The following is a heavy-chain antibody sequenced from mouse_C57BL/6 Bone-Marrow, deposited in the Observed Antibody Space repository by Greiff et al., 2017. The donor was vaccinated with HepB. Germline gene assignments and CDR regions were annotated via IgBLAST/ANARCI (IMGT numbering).Heavy chain of an antibody. J-gene: IGHJ3*01. D-gene: IGHD2-4*01. V-gene: IGHV10-1*01. CDR1: GFSFNTYA. CDR2: IRSKSNNYAT. Sequence: EAGGGLVQPKGSLKLSCAASGFSFNTYAMNWVRQAPGKGLEWVARIRSKSNNYATYYADSVKDRFTISRDDSESMLYLQMNNLKTEDTAMYYCVRVYYDYDAGFAYWGQGTLVTVSA. CDR3: VRVYYDYDAGFAY.